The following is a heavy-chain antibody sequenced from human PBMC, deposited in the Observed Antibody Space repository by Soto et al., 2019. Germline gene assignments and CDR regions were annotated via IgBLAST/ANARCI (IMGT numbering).Heavy chain of an antibody. CDR2: INAGNGNT. CDR1: GYTFTIYS. V-gene: IGHV1-3*01. CDR3: ARSRSGGSWGGYYGMDF. D-gene: IGHD2-15*01. J-gene: IGHJ6*02. Sequence: ASVKVSCKASGYTFTIYSMHWVRQAPGQRLEWMGWINAGNGNTKYSQKFQGRVTITRDTSASTAYMELSSLRSEDTAVYYCARSRSGGSWGGYYGMDFWGQGTTVTVSS.